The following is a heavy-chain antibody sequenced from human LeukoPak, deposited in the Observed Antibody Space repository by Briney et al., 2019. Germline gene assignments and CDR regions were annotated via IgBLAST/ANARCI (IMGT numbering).Heavy chain of an antibody. J-gene: IGHJ5*02. Sequence: SETLSLTCTVSGGSISSYYWSWIRQPPGKGLEWIGYIYYSGSTNYNPSLKSRVTISVDTSKNQFSLKLSSVTAADTAIYYCARILIGYSYGNNWFDPWGQGTLVTVSS. CDR2: IYYSGST. CDR3: ARILIGYSYGNNWFDP. CDR1: GGSISSYY. V-gene: IGHV4-59*01. D-gene: IGHD5-18*01.